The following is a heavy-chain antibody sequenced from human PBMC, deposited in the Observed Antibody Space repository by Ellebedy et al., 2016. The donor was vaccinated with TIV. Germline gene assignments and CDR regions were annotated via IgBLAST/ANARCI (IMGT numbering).Heavy chain of an antibody. CDR1: GGSITNYY. V-gene: IGHV4-59*01. CDR3: VRTKAVAGTFCFDY. CDR2: IYYSGST. D-gene: IGHD6-13*01. J-gene: IGHJ4*02. Sequence: SETLSLTCTVSGGSITNYYWSWIRQPPGKGLEWIGYIYYSGSTHNNPSLKSRVTISVDTSKNQFSLKLSSVTAADTAVYYCVRTKAVAGTFCFDYWGQGTLVTVSS.